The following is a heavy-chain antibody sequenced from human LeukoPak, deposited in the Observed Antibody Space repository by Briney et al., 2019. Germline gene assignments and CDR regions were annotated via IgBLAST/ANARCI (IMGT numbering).Heavy chain of an antibody. Sequence: SETLSLTCTVSGGSISSYYWSWIPQPPGKGLVWIGYIYYSGSTNYNPSLKSRVTISVDTSKNQSSLKLSSVTAADTAVYYCAGSGYSYGIDAFDICGQGTMFTVSS. V-gene: IGHV4-59*08. CDR1: GGSISSYY. D-gene: IGHD5-18*01. CDR2: IYYSGST. CDR3: AGSGYSYGIDAFDI. J-gene: IGHJ3*02.